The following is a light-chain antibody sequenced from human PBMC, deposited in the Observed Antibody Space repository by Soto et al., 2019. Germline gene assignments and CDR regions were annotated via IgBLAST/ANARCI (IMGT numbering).Light chain of an antibody. CDR1: QSVASN. J-gene: IGKJ4*01. Sequence: VMTQSPTTLSVSPGERATLSCWASQSVASNLAWYLQIPGQAPGLLIYGASIRATGVPARFSGSGSATQFTLTISSLQSEDFGFYYCQQYKQWPVAFGGGTKVEIK. CDR3: QQYKQWPVA. V-gene: IGKV3-15*01. CDR2: GAS.